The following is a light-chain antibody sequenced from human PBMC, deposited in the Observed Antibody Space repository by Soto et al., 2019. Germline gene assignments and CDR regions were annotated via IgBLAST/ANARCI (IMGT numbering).Light chain of an antibody. CDR3: QQSYSNILS. V-gene: IGKV1-5*01. Sequence: DIQMTQSPSTLSASVGDRVTITCRASQSITSWLAWYQQKPGKAPKLLIFASSTLQSGVPSRFSGSGSGADFSLTISSLQPEDFATYYCQQSYSNILSFGGGTRVEL. CDR1: QSITSW. J-gene: IGKJ4*01. CDR2: ASS.